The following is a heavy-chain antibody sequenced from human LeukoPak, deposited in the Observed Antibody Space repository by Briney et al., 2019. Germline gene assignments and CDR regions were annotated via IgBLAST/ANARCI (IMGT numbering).Heavy chain of an antibody. J-gene: IGHJ5*02. Sequence: GGSLRLSCAASGFTFGNYAMNWVRQAPGKGLEWVSTISGTGSSTYYADSAKGRFTISRDNSKDTLFLQLNSLTAADTAMYFCAKASVAIPQYCNSWGQGTLVTVSS. CDR3: AKASVAIPQYCNS. V-gene: IGHV3-23*01. CDR2: ISGTGSST. CDR1: GFTFGNYA. D-gene: IGHD2-2*02.